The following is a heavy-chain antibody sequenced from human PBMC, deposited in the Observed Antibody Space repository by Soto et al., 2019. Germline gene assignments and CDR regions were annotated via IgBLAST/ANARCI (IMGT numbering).Heavy chain of an antibody. V-gene: IGHV1-46*01. CDR3: ARDADGSGRNYYYYYGMDV. Sequence: GASVKVSCKASGYTFTSYYMHWVRQAPGQGLEWMGIINPSGGSTSYAQKFQGRVTMTRDTSTSTVYMELSSLRSEDTAVYYRARDADGSGRNYYYYYGMDVWGQGTTVTVSS. D-gene: IGHD3-10*01. CDR2: INPSGGST. CDR1: GYTFTSYY. J-gene: IGHJ6*02.